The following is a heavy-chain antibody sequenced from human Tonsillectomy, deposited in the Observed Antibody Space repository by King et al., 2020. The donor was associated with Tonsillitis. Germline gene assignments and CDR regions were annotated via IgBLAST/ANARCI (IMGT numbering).Heavy chain of an antibody. CDR1: GFTFNNYV. CDR2: ISSSDGST. J-gene: IGHJ5*02. CDR3: ARDFYCSSTSCYTEGWFDP. D-gene: IGHD2-2*01. V-gene: IGHV3-23*04. Sequence: VQLVESGGGLVQPGGSLRLSCAASGFTFNNYVMSWVRQAPGKGLEWVSGISSSDGSTYYAESVKGRFTISRDNSKNTLYLQMNSLRAEDTAVYYCARDFYCSSTSCYTEGWFDPWGQGPLGTVSS.